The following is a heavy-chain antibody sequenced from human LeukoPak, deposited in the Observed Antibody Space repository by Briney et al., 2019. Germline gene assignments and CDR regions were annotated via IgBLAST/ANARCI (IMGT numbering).Heavy chain of an antibody. Sequence: SGTLSLTCTVSGATLSNYYWSWLRRTPAKGLEWVGDIHTSGGSRYYPSLVSGLTMLIDQSRNQLLLMLANVTAADPAAYFCVRLGSYHDFWGRGALVTV. CDR3: VRLGSYHDF. D-gene: IGHD1-26*01. J-gene: IGHJ4*02. CDR1: GATLSNYY. V-gene: IGHV4-4*09. CDR2: IHTSGGS.